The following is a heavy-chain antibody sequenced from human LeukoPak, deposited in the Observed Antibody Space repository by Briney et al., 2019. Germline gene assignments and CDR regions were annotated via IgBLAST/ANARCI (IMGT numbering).Heavy chain of an antibody. V-gene: IGHV3-23*01. D-gene: IGHD1-26*01. J-gene: IGHJ4*02. CDR1: GFTFSTYA. CDR3: ARSAVGTSCCTAVDY. Sequence: GGSLRLSCAASGFTFSTYAMTWVRQAPGKGLEWVSGISTSGDRTYYADSVKGRFTTSRDNSKNTLYLQMNGLRAEDTAEYYCARSAVGTSCCTAVDYWGQGTLVTASS. CDR2: ISTSGDRT.